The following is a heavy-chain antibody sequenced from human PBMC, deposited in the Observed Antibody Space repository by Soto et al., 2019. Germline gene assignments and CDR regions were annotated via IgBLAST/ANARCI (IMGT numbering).Heavy chain of an antibody. CDR2: ISGSGGGT. D-gene: IGHD3-10*01. V-gene: IGHV3-23*01. Sequence: GGSLRLSCAASGFTFSSYAMNWVRQAPGKGLEWVSVISGSGGGTYNADSVKGRFTISRDNSKNTLYLQMNSLRAEDTAVYYCAKGHFGSVLDYWGQGTLVTVSS. CDR1: GFTFSSYA. J-gene: IGHJ4*02. CDR3: AKGHFGSVLDY.